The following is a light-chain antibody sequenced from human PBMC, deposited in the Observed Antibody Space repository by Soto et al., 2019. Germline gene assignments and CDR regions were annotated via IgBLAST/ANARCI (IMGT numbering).Light chain of an antibody. V-gene: IGKV1-39*01. CDR1: QRISTY. CDR2: DAS. J-gene: IGKJ1*01. Sequence: DIQMTQPPSSLSASVGDRVTITCRASQRISTYLNWYQQKPGKAPKFLIYDASNLQSGVPSRFSGGGSGTDFTLTISSLQPEDFATYYCQQSYSTPWTFGQGTKVDI. CDR3: QQSYSTPWT.